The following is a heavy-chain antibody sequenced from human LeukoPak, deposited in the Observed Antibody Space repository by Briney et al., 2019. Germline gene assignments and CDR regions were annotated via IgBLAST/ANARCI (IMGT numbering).Heavy chain of an antibody. CDR2: IYYSGST. Sequence: SQTLSLTCAVSGGSISSGGYSWSWIRQPPGKGLEWIGYIYYSGSTYYNPSLKSRVTISVDTSKNQFSLKLSSVTAADTAVYYCARDLILTGPTLYYYYGMDVWGQGTTVTVSS. V-gene: IGHV4-31*11. CDR3: ARDLILTGPTLYYYYGMDV. D-gene: IGHD3-9*01. J-gene: IGHJ6*02. CDR1: GGSISSGGYS.